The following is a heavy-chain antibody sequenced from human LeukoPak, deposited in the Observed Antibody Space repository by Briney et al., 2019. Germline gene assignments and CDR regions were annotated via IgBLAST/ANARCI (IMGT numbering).Heavy chain of an antibody. CDR1: GYSISSGYY. CDR3: ARVLVVTAQPNAFDI. D-gene: IGHD2-21*02. CDR2: IYHSGST. J-gene: IGHJ3*02. V-gene: IGHV4-38-2*02. Sequence: SETLSLTCTVSGYSISSGYYWGWIRQPPGKGLEWIGSIYHSGSTYYNPSLKSRVTISVDTSKNQFSLKLSSVSAADTAVYYCARVLVVTAQPNAFDIWGQGTMVTVSS.